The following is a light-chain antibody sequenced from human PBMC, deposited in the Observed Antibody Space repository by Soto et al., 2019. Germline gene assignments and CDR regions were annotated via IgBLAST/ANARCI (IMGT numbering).Light chain of an antibody. Sequence: DIQMTQSPSTLSASVGDRVTITCRASQSISSWLAWYQQKPGQAPKLLIYKASSLQIGVPSRFSGSGSGTEFTLTTSSLQPDDFASYYCQQYGSWPLTFGGGSKVEI. J-gene: IGKJ4*01. CDR1: QSISSW. V-gene: IGKV1-5*03. CDR3: QQYGSWPLT. CDR2: KAS.